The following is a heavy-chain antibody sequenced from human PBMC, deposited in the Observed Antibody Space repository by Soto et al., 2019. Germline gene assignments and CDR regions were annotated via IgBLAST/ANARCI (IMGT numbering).Heavy chain of an antibody. CDR3: ASSRAAYYYYGMDV. J-gene: IGHJ6*02. CDR1: GGSISSSSYY. V-gene: IGHV4-39*01. Sequence: SETLSLTCTVSGGSISSSSYYWGWIRQPPGKGLEWIGSIYYSGSTYYNPSLKSRVTISVDTSKNQFSLKLSSVTAADTAVYYCASSRAAYYYYGMDVWGQGTTVTVSS. CDR2: IYYSGST.